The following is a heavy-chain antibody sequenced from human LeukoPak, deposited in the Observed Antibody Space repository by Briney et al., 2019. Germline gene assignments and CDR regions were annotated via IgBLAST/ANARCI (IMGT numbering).Heavy chain of an antibody. CDR3: ARDGFGYSYGYWDY. Sequence: GGSLRLSCAASGFTFSSYGMHWVRQAPGKGLERVAVIWYDGSNKYYADSVKGRFTISRDNSKNTLYLQMNSLRAEDTAVYYCARDGFGYSYGYWDYWGQGTLVTVSS. D-gene: IGHD5-18*01. CDR1: GFTFSSYG. J-gene: IGHJ4*02. CDR2: IWYDGSNK. V-gene: IGHV3-33*01.